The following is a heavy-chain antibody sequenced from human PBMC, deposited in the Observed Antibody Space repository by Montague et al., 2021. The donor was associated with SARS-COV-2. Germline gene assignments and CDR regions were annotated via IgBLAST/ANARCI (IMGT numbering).Heavy chain of an antibody. Sequence: SETLSLTCTVSGGSISSRSYNWGWIRQRPGKGREWNGSNNDSGSTYYNPSLKSRITIAVDTSKNQLSLKLSSVTAADTAVYYCARLRGDYGGIYDTFDIWGQGTMVTVSS. J-gene: IGHJ3*02. CDR2: NNDSGST. CDR3: ARLRGDYGGIYDTFDI. CDR1: GGSISSRSYN. D-gene: IGHD4-23*01. V-gene: IGHV4-39*01.